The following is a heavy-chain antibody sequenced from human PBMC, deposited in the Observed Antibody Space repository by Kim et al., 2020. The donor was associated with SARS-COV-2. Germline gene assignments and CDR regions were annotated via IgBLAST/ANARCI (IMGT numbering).Heavy chain of an antibody. CDR2: ISYDGSNK. Sequence: GGSLRLSCAASGFTFSSYGMHWVRHAPGKGLEWVAVISYDGSNKYYADSVKGRFTISRDNSKNTLYLQMNSLRAEDTAVYYCAKDQYYYDSSGYYPARYFCYWGQETLVTVSS. CDR1: GFTFSSYG. D-gene: IGHD3-22*01. J-gene: IGHJ4*02. V-gene: IGHV3-30*18. CDR3: AKDQYYYDSSGYYPARYFCY.